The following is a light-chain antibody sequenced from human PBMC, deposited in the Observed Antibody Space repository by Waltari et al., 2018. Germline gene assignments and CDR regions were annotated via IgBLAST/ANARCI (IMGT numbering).Light chain of an antibody. CDR2: DVT. V-gene: IGLV2-14*01. J-gene: IGLJ3*02. CDR3: ASYIPGSTLV. CDR1: SSDVGRYNY. Sequence: QSALTQPASVSGSPGQSITISCTGSSSDVGRYNYVSWYQQFPDRAPQLMIYDVTNRPSGVSNRFPGSKSAHTASLTLSGLQPEDEADYYCASYIPGSTLVFGGGTKLTVL.